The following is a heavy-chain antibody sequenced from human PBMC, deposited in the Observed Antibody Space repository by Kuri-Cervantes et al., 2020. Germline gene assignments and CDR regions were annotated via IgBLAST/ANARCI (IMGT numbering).Heavy chain of an antibody. J-gene: IGHJ4*02. CDR3: AKDIPGGLGGFDY. CDR2: ISWNSGSI. D-gene: IGHD6-19*01. CDR1: GFTFSGYY. V-gene: IGHV3-9*01. Sequence: GGSLRLSCAASGFTFSGYYMSWIRQAPGKGLEWVSGISWNSGSIGYADSVKGRFTISRDNAKNSLYLQMNSLRAEDTALYYCAKDIPGGLGGFDYWGQGTLVTVSS.